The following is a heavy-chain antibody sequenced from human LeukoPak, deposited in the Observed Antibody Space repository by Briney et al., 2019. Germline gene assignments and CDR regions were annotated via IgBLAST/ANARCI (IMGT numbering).Heavy chain of an antibody. CDR3: AEAAGFWSGYYDY. V-gene: IGHV3-23*01. Sequence: GGSLRLSCAASGFTFSSYAMSWVRQAPGKGLEWVSAISGSGGSTYYADSVKGRFTISRDNSKNTLYLQMNSLRAGDTAVYYCAEAAGFWSGYYDYWGQGTLVTVSS. D-gene: IGHD3-3*01. CDR1: GFTFSSYA. CDR2: ISGSGGST. J-gene: IGHJ4*02.